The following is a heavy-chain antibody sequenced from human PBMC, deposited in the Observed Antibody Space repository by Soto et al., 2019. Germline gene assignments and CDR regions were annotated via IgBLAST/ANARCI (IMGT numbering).Heavy chain of an antibody. V-gene: IGHV3-30-3*01. J-gene: IGHJ3*02. CDR2: IPNTENKK. CDR1: GFTFSSYG. CDR3: AGTAGGRVGGALEI. D-gene: IGHD6-13*01. Sequence: QVHLEESGGDVVQPGTSLRLSCVASGFTFSSYGMHWVRQAPGKGLERVAVIPNTENKKYYADSVKGRFTISRDNSQNTLFRQMDSLMSEDRAMYYCAGTAGGRVGGALEIWGQGTMVTV.